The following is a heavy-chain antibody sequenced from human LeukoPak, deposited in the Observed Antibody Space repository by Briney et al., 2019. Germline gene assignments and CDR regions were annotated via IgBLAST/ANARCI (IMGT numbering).Heavy chain of an antibody. D-gene: IGHD6-19*01. V-gene: IGHV1-69*06. CDR1: GGTFSSYA. CDR2: IIPIFETA. J-gene: IGHJ3*02. Sequence: GASVKVSCKASGGTFSSYAISWVRQAPGHGLEWMGGIIPIFETANYAQKFQGRVTITADKSTSTAYMELSSLGSDDTAVYYCGLTWGAVAGPGAFDIWGQGTMVTVSS. CDR3: GLTWGAVAGPGAFDI.